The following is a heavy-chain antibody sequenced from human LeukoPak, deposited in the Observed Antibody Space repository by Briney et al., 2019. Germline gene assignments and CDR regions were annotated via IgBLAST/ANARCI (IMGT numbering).Heavy chain of an antibody. J-gene: IGHJ4*02. CDR1: GGSFSGYY. D-gene: IGHD4-17*01. CDR3: ARGQGTVTTH. V-gene: IGHV4-34*01. CDR2: INHSGSA. Sequence: PSETLSLTCTVSGGSFSGYYCTWIRQPPGKGLEWIGEINHSGSANYNPSLKSRVTISLGAPKNQFSLKLSSVTAADTAVYYCARGQGTVTTHWGQGTLVTVSS.